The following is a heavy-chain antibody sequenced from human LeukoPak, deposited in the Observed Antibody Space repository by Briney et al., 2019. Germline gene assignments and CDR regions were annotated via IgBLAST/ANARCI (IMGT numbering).Heavy chain of an antibody. D-gene: IGHD2-2*01. CDR2: INPSGGST. V-gene: IGHV1-46*01. CDR1: GYTFTSCY. J-gene: IGHJ5*02. Sequence: EASVKVSCKASGYTFTSCYVHWVRQAPGQGLEWLGMINPSGGSTTYAQKFQGRVTMTRDTSTSTVYMELSSLRSEDTAVYYCARDPHIVIVPAGNWFDPWGQGTLVTVSS. CDR3: ARDPHIVIVPAGNWFDP.